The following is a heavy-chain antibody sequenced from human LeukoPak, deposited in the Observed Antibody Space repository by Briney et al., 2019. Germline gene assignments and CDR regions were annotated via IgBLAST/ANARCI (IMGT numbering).Heavy chain of an antibody. J-gene: IGHJ4*02. Sequence: GGSLRLSCAASGLTFSRNGMHWVRQAPGKGLEWLAFIQYDGSSKYYADSVKGRFTVSRDNSKNTLWLQMNTLRVEDTAVYFCAKDVKMFRGPMIMRHFDYWGQGTLVTVSS. CDR2: IQYDGSSK. D-gene: IGHD3-10*01. CDR3: AKDVKMFRGPMIMRHFDY. CDR1: GLTFSRNG. V-gene: IGHV3-30*02.